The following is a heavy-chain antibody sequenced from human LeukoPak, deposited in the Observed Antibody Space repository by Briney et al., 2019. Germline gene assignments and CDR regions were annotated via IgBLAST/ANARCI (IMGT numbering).Heavy chain of an antibody. J-gene: IGHJ5*02. CDR1: GGSASSSSYY. CDR3: ARHFAAVVPAAIGWFDP. CDR2: IYYSGST. Sequence: SETLSLTCTVSGGSASSSSYYWGWIRQPPGKGLGWIGSIYYSGSTYYNPSLKSRVTISVDTSKNQFSLKLSSVTAADTAVYYCARHFAAVVPAAIGWFDPWGQGTLVTVSS. V-gene: IGHV4-39*01. D-gene: IGHD2-2*01.